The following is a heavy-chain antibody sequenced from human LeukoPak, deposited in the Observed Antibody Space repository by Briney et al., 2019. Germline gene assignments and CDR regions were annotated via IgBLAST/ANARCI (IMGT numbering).Heavy chain of an antibody. Sequence: SVKVSCKASGGTFSSYPISWVRQAPGKGLEWMGSIIPILGIANYAQKFQGRVTITADKSTSTAYMELSSLRSEDTAVYYCARSPLGVVTAPQPYYFDYWGQGTLVTVSS. J-gene: IGHJ4*02. CDR1: GGTFSSYP. D-gene: IGHD2-21*02. V-gene: IGHV1-69*02. CDR3: ARSPLGVVTAPQPYYFDY. CDR2: IIPILGIA.